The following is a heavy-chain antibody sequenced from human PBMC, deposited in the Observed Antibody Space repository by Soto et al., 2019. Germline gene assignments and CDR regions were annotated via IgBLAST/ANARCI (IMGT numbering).Heavy chain of an antibody. J-gene: IGHJ1*01. V-gene: IGHV1-46*03. CDR3: ASPSPVEECSGGSCYSDDFQH. CDR1: GYTFTSYY. CDR2: INPSGGST. D-gene: IGHD2-15*01. Sequence: ASVKVSCKASGYTFTSYYMHWVRQAPGQGLEWMGIINPSGGSTSYAQKFQGRVTMTRDTSTSTVYMELSSLRSEDTAVYYCASPSPVEECSGGSCYSDDFQHWGQGTLVTVSS.